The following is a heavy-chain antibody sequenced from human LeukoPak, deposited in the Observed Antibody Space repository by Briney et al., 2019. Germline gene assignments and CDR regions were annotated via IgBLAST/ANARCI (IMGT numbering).Heavy chain of an antibody. CDR1: GFTFSSNY. D-gene: IGHD3-10*01. CDR2: IFTGGGT. CDR3: ARGDATIRGVIDY. Sequence: GGSLRLSCAASGFTFSSNYMSWVRQAPGKGLEWVSVIFTGGGTDYADSVKGRFTISRDNSKNTLYFQMNNLRAEDTALYYCARGDATIRGVIDYWGQGTLVTVSS. J-gene: IGHJ4*02. V-gene: IGHV3-53*01.